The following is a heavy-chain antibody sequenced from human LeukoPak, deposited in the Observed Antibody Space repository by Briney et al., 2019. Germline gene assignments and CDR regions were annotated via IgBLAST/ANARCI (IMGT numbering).Heavy chain of an antibody. CDR2: IYYSGIT. V-gene: IGHV4-39*07. CDR1: GASITSASYF. D-gene: IGHD1-1*01. Sequence: KPSETLSLTCSVSGASITSASYFWGWIRQPPGKGLEWTGTIYYSGITYYNPSLKSRVTISIDTSKNQFSLKVNSVTAADTAVYYCARDSSADGSYFDYWGQGTLVTVSS. CDR3: ARDSSADGSYFDY. J-gene: IGHJ4*02.